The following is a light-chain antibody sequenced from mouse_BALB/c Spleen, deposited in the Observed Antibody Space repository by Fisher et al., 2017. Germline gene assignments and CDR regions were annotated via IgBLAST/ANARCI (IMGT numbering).Light chain of an antibody. CDR1: SSVSY. CDR2: DTS. Sequence: IVMTQSPAIMSASPGEKVTMACSASSSVSYMHWYQQKSSTSPKLWIYDTSKLASGVPGRFSGSGSGTSYSLTISSVEAEDAATYYCQQWSSNPPTFGGGTKLEIK. V-gene: IGKV4-59*01. J-gene: IGKJ1*01. CDR3: QQWSSNPPT.